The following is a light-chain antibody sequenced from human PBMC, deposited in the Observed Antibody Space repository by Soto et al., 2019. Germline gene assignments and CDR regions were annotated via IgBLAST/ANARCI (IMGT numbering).Light chain of an antibody. Sequence: ESVLTQSPATLSLSPGERATLSCRASPSVSNSLAWYQHKPGQAPRLLIYDASNRATGVPTRFSGSGSGTDFTLTISSLEPEDFAVYYCQQRSNWPTFGGGTKVEIK. V-gene: IGKV3-11*01. J-gene: IGKJ4*01. CDR2: DAS. CDR3: QQRSNWPT. CDR1: PSVSNS.